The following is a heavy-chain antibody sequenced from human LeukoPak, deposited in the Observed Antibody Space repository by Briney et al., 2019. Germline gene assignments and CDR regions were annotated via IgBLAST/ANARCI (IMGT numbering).Heavy chain of an antibody. J-gene: IGHJ4*02. CDR1: GGSFSGYY. D-gene: IGHD4-23*01. CDR2: IYTSGST. V-gene: IGHV4-4*07. Sequence: SETLSLTCAVYGGSFSGYYWSWIRQPAGKGLEWIGRIYTSGSTNYNPSLKSRVTISVDTSKNQFSLKLSSVTAADTAVYYCARDRLRWPKIDYWGQGTLVTVSS. CDR3: ARDRLRWPKIDY.